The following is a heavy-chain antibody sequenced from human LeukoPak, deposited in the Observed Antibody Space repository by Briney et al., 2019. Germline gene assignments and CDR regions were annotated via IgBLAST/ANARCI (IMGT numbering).Heavy chain of an antibody. CDR1: GFTFSSYS. Sequence: PGGSLRLSCGASGFTFSSYSMNWVRQAPGMGLEWVSSISSVSNYIYYADSVKGRFTISRDNAKSSLYLQMNSLRAEDTAVYYCARIPADYWGQGTLVTVSS. J-gene: IGHJ4*02. CDR2: ISSVSNYI. V-gene: IGHV3-21*01. CDR3: ARIPADY. D-gene: IGHD2-21*01.